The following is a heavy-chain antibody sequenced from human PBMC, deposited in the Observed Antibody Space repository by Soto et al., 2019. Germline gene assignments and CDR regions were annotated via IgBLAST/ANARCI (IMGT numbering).Heavy chain of an antibody. Sequence: SETLSLTCTVSGGSISSGDYYWSWIRQPPGKGLEWIGYIYYSGSTYYNPSLKSRVTISVDTSKNQFSLKLSSVTAADTAVYYCARDPIPYYRAREHPHFDYWGQGTLVTVSS. D-gene: IGHD1-26*01. V-gene: IGHV4-30-4*01. CDR2: IYYSGST. CDR1: GGSISSGDYY. J-gene: IGHJ4*02. CDR3: ARDPIPYYRAREHPHFDY.